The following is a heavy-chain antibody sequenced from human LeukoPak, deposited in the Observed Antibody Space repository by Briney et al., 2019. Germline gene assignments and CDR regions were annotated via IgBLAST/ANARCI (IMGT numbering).Heavy chain of an antibody. CDR2: LSSSGSAF. Sequence: GGSLTLSCEDSGFTFRSYEMNWVRQAPGKGLEWIAYLSSSGSAFSYADSVKGRFTIARDNAKNSVYLEMNSLRADDTAVYYCAKDGARVGATRYYFDYWGQGTLVTVSS. CDR1: GFTFRSYE. J-gene: IGHJ4*02. V-gene: IGHV3-48*03. CDR3: AKDGARVGATRYYFDY. D-gene: IGHD1-26*01.